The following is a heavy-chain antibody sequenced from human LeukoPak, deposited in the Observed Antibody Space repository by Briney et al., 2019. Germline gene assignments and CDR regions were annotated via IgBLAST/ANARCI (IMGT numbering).Heavy chain of an antibody. CDR2: ISSSGTTI. D-gene: IGHD1-26*01. CDR1: GFTFSDYY. Sequence: EGSLRLSCAASGFTFSDYYMSWIRQAPGKGLEWVSYISSSGTTIYYADSVKGRFTISRDNAKNSLYLQMDSLRAEGTAVYYCAKARGLGIVGAHFDYWGQGTLVTVPS. CDR3: AKARGLGIVGAHFDY. J-gene: IGHJ4*02. V-gene: IGHV3-11*01.